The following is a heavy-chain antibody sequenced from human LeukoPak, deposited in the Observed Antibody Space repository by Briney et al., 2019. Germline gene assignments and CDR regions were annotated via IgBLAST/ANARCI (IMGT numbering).Heavy chain of an antibody. D-gene: IGHD2-15*01. V-gene: IGHV4-59*12. CDR3: ARGYCSGGSCYSYYYYNYMDV. J-gene: IGHJ6*03. CDR1: GGSISSDY. CDR2: FYYSGST. Sequence: SETLSLTCNVFGGSISSDYWSWIRQPPGKGLEWIGYFYYSGSTNYNPSLKSRVTISVDTSKNQFSLKLSSVTAADTAVYYCARGYCSGGSCYSYYYYNYMDVWGKGTTVTVSS.